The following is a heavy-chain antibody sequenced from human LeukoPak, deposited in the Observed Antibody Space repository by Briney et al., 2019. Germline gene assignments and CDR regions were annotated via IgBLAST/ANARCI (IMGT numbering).Heavy chain of an antibody. CDR2: INHSGST. V-gene: IGHV4-34*01. D-gene: IGHD1-1*01. J-gene: IGHJ6*02. CDR1: GGSFSGYY. Sequence: SETLSLTCAVYGGSFSGYYWSWIRQPPGKGLEWIGEINHSGSTNYNPSLKSRVTISVDTSKNQFSLKLSFVTAADTAVYYCARVIIGGTTSGMDVWGQGTTVTVSS. CDR3: ARVIIGGTTSGMDV.